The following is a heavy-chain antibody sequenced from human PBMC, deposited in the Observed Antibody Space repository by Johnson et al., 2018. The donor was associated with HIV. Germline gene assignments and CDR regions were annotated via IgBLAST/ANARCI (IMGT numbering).Heavy chain of an antibody. V-gene: IGHV3-30-3*01. D-gene: IGHD6-13*01. J-gene: IGHJ3*02. Sequence: QEQLVESGGGVVQPGRSLRLSCAASGFTFSSYAMHWVRQAPGKGLEWVAVISYDGSNKYYADSVKGRFTISRDNSKNTLYLQMNSLRAEDTAVYYCARGGYLDAFDIWGQGTMVTFSS. CDR2: ISYDGSNK. CDR1: GFTFSSYA. CDR3: ARGGYLDAFDI.